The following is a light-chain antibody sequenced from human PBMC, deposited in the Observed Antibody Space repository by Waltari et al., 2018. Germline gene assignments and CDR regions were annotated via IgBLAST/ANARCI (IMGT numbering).Light chain of an antibody. CDR3: QLRSKWLRT. V-gene: IGKV3-11*01. J-gene: IGKJ1*01. Sequence: EIVLTQSPATLSLSPGERATLPCRASQSVRTSLAWYQQKPGQAPRLLIYDAATRATAIPARFSGSGSGTDFTLTISSLEPEDFAVYYCQLRSKWLRTFGQGTKVEV. CDR2: DAA. CDR1: QSVRTS.